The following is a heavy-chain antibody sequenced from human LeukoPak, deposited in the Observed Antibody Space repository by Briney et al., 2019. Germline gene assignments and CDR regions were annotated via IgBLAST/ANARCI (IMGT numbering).Heavy chain of an antibody. CDR3: ASRSSIWSGYQDTLYYFDS. CDR2: INHSGST. CDR1: GGSFSGYY. J-gene: IGHJ4*02. Sequence: SEALSLTCAVYGGSFSGYYWSWIRQPPGKGLEWIGEINHSGSTNYNPSLKSRVTISVDTSKNQFSLKLSSVTAADTAVYYCASRSSIWSGYQDTLYYFDSWGQGTLVTVSS. D-gene: IGHD3-3*01. V-gene: IGHV4-34*01.